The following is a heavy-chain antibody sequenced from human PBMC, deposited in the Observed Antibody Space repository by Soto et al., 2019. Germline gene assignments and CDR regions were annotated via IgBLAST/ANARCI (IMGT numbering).Heavy chain of an antibody. Sequence: WASVKVSCKASGYTFTSYAMHWVRQAPGQRLEWMGWINAGNGNTKYSQKFQGRVTITRDTSASTAYMELSSLRSDDTAVYYCAREGQAPYYYYVMDVRGQGTAVPVSS. CDR1: GYTFTSYA. J-gene: IGHJ6*02. V-gene: IGHV1-3*01. CDR2: INAGNGNT. CDR3: AREGQAPYYYYVMDV.